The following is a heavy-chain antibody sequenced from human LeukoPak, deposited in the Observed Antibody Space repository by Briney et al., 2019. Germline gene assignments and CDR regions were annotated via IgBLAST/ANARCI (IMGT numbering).Heavy chain of an antibody. Sequence: PSETLSLTCTVSGGSISSYYWSWIRQPPGKGLEWIGYTYYSGSTNYNPSLKSRVTISVDTSKDQFSLKLSSVTAADTAVYYCASTQGYCSSTSCNYWYFDLWGRGTLVTVSS. V-gene: IGHV4-59*01. D-gene: IGHD2-2*01. CDR3: ASTQGYCSSTSCNYWYFDL. CDR1: GGSISSYY. CDR2: TYYSGST. J-gene: IGHJ2*01.